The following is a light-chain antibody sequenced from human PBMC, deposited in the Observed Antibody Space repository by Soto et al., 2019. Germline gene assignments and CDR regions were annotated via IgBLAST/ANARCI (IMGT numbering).Light chain of an antibody. Sequence: DLQMTQSPATLSASVGDRVTITCRASQSISRWLAWYQQKPGEAPKLLMYKASTLHIGVPSRFSGTGSGTEFTLTISSRQPGDFATYFCQQYSTAPYTFAQGTKREAK. CDR2: KAS. CDR1: QSISRW. CDR3: QQYSTAPYT. J-gene: IGKJ2*01. V-gene: IGKV1-5*03.